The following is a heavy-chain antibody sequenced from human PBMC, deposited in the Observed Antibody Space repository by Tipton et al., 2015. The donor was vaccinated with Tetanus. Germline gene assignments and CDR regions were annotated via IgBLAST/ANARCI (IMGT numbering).Heavy chain of an antibody. J-gene: IGHJ4*02. CDR1: GDSVSTGNFY. D-gene: IGHD2-21*01. Sequence: TLSLTCTVSGDSVSTGNFYWSWIRQPPGKGLEWIASIHHSGLAFSKPSLKSRVSISIDTSQNQFSLRLTSVTAADTAVYFCARANDEFPKKGPFDSWGQGSLVIVSS. V-gene: IGHV4-30-4*01. CDR3: ARANDEFPKKGPFDS. CDR2: IHHSGLA.